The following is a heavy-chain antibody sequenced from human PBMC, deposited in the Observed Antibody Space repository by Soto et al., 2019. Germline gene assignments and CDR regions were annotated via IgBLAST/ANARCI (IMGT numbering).Heavy chain of an antibody. CDR2: INAGNGNT. CDR3: AREYCSGGSCYSYFDY. CDR1: GYTFISYA. J-gene: IGHJ4*02. Sequence: ASVKVSCKASGYTFISYAMHWVRQAPGQRIEWMAWINAGNGNTKYSQRFQGRVTITRDTSASTAYMELNSLTSEDTFFFFCAREYCSGGSCYSYFDYWGQGTLVTVSS. V-gene: IGHV1-3*01. D-gene: IGHD2-15*01.